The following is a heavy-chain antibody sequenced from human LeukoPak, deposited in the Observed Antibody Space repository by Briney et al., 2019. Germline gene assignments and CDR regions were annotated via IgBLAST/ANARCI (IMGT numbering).Heavy chain of an antibody. J-gene: IGHJ4*02. D-gene: IGHD3-22*01. V-gene: IGHV3-15*01. Sequence: GGSLRLSCAASGFTFSNAWMSWVRQAPGKGLEWVGRIKSKTDGGTTGYAAPVKGRFTISRDDSKNTLYLQMNSLKTEDTAVYYCTTHYDSSGYYPYYFDYWGQGTLVTVSS. CDR1: GFTFSNAW. CDR3: TTHYDSSGYYPYYFDY. CDR2: IKSKTDGGTT.